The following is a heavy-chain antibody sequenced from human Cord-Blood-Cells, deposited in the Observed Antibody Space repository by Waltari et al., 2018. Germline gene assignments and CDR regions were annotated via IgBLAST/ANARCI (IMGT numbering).Heavy chain of an antibody. CDR1: GFTFSSCA. CDR2: ISGSCGST. J-gene: IGHJ4*02. CDR3: AKDRMSIAARGVDY. V-gene: IGHV3-23*01. Sequence: EVQLLESGGGLVQPGGSLSLSCAASGFTFSSCALSWVRQAPGKGLERVSAISGSCGSTYYADSVKGRFTISRYNYKNTLYLQMNSLRAEDTAVYYCAKDRMSIAARGVDYWGQGTLVTVSS. D-gene: IGHD6-6*01.